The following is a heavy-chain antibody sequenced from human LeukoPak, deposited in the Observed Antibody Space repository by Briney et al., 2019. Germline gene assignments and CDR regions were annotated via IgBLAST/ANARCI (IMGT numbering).Heavy chain of an antibody. CDR3: AKDPGVVPAHYFDY. Sequence: GGSLRLSCAASGFTFSSYAMNWVRQAPGKGLEWVSGTGSTGVSTFYADSVKGRFTVSRDNSKNTLSLQMNSLRAEDTAVYYCAKDPGVVPAHYFDYWGQGTLITVSS. V-gene: IGHV3-23*01. D-gene: IGHD2-2*01. CDR1: GFTFSSYA. J-gene: IGHJ4*02. CDR2: TGSTGVST.